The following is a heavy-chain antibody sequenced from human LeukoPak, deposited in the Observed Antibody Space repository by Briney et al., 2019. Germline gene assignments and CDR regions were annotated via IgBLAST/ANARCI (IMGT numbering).Heavy chain of an antibody. CDR2: IFYGGNT. D-gene: IGHD3-22*01. CDR3: ACSTDSSRYFFDY. CDR1: GGSISSSSYY. Sequence: SETLPLTCTVSGGSISSSSYYWDWIRQPPGKGLEWIGSIFYGGNTYYNPSLKSRVTISVDTSKNQFSLKLSSVTAADTAVYYCACSTDSSRYFFDYWGQGTLVTVSS. V-gene: IGHV4-39*01. J-gene: IGHJ4*02.